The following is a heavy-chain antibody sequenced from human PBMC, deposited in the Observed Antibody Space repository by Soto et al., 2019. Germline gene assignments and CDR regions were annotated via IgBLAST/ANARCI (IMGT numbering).Heavy chain of an antibody. J-gene: IGHJ6*02. CDR2: INPNSGGT. V-gene: IGHV1-2*02. CDR3: AIPAAPYYYYYGMDV. D-gene: IGHD2-2*01. Sequence: ASVKVSCKASGGTFSSYAISWVRQAPGQGLEWMGWINPNSGGTNYAQKFQGRVTMTRDTSISTAYMELSRLRSDDTAVYYCAIPAAPYYYYYGMDVWGQGTTVTVSS. CDR1: GGTFSSYA.